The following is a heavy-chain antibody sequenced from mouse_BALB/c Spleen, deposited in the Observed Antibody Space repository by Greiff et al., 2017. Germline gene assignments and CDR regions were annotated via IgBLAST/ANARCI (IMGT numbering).Heavy chain of an antibody. Sequence: QVQLKESGPGLVQPSQSLSITCTVSGFSLTSYGVHWVRQSPGKGLEWLGVIWSGGSTDYNAAFISRLSISKDNSKSQVFFKMNSLQANDTAIYYCARTPYYYGSSNYAMDDWGQGTSVTVSS. CDR2: IWSGGST. V-gene: IGHV2-2*02. CDR3: ARTPYYYGSSNYAMDD. CDR1: GFSLTSYG. D-gene: IGHD1-1*01. J-gene: IGHJ4*01.